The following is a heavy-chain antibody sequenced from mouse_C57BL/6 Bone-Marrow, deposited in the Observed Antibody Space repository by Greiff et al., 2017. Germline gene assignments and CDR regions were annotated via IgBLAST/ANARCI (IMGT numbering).Heavy chain of an antibody. CDR1: GFTFSDFY. D-gene: IGHD1-1*01. CDR3: ARDSYDAMDY. CDR2: SRNKANDYTT. V-gene: IGHV7-1*01. Sequence: EVQLVESGGGLVQSGRSLRLSCATSGFTFSDFYMEWVRQAPGKGLEWIAASRNKANDYTTEYSASVKGRFIVSRDTSHSILYLQMNALRAEDTAIYYCARDSYDAMDYWGQGTSVTVSS. J-gene: IGHJ4*01.